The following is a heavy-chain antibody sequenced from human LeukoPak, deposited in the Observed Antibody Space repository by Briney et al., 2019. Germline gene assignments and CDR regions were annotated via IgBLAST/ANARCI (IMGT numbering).Heavy chain of an antibody. V-gene: IGHV3-23*01. Sequence: GGSLRLSCAASGLNFSFYVMSWVRQAPGKGLEWVSVLSGSGGTTSYTAYYADSVKGRFTISRDNSKNTLYLQMNSLRAEDTAIYYCAKSLRERREFIAAAGTLNRLFDYWGQGTLVTVSS. D-gene: IGHD6-13*01. J-gene: IGHJ4*02. CDR1: GLNFSFYV. CDR3: AKSLRERREFIAAAGTLNRLFDY. CDR2: LSGSGGTTSYTA.